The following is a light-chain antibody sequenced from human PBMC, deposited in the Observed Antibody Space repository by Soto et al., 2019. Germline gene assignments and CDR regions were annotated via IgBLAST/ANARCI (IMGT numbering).Light chain of an antibody. CDR3: CSYAGGYRFWV. Sequence: QSALTQPRSVSGSPGQSVTISCTESNSDVGGYNHVSWYQQHRGKAPKVMIYDVSKRPSGVPDRFSGSKSGNTASLTISGLQADDEADYYCCSYAGGYRFWVFGGGTKLTVL. V-gene: IGLV2-11*01. J-gene: IGLJ3*02. CDR1: NSDVGGYNH. CDR2: DVS.